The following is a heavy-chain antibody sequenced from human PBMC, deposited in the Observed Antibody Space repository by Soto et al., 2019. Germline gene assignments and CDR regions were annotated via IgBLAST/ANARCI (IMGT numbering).Heavy chain of an antibody. CDR3: ARARSSGDSSGYYYSYYYGMDV. CDR2: IWYDGSNK. D-gene: IGHD3-22*01. CDR1: RFTVSSYC. Sequence: LXLSCAASRFTVSSYCMHWVRQAPCKGLEWVAVIWYDGSNKYYADSVKGRFTISRDNSKNTLYLQMNSLRAEDTAVYYCARARSSGDSSGYYYSYYYGMDVWGQGTTVTVSS. V-gene: IGHV3-33*01. J-gene: IGHJ6*02.